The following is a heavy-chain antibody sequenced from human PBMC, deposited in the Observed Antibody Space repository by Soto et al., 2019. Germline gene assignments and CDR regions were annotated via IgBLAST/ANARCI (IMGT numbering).Heavy chain of an antibody. CDR2: FSGSSGST. D-gene: IGHD5-18*01. J-gene: IGHJ6*02. CDR1: GFTFSSYA. Sequence: PGGSLRLSCAASGFTFSSYAMSWVRQAPGKGLEWVSAFSGSSGSTYYADSVRGRFTISRDNSKNTLYLQMNSLRAEDTAVYYCAKNLGRSGYSFYYYGLDVWGQGTTVTVSS. V-gene: IGHV3-23*01. CDR3: AKNLGRSGYSFYYYGLDV.